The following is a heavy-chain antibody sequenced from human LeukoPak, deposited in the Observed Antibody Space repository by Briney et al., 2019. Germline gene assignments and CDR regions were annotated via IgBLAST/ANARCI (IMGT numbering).Heavy chain of an antibody. J-gene: IGHJ4*02. D-gene: IGHD5-12*01. CDR2: IYYSGST. Sequence: ALETLSLTCTVSGGSISNYYWSWIRQPPGKGLEWIGYIYYSGSTNYNPSLKSRVTISVDTSKTQFSLRLSSVTAADTAVYYCARDRGYEDYWGQGTLVTVSS. V-gene: IGHV4-59*12. CDR3: ARDRGYEDY. CDR1: GGSISNYY.